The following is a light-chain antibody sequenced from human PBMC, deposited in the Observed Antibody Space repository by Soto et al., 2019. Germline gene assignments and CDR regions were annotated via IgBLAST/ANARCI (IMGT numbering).Light chain of an antibody. CDR2: DAS. V-gene: IGKV1-5*01. CDR3: QQYNSYGT. Sequence: DIQMTQSPSTLSASVGDRVTITCRASQSIDSSLAWYQQKPRKGPKLLIYDASTLESGVPSRFSGSGLGTEFALTISSLQPDDFATSYCQQYNSYGTFGQGTKLEI. J-gene: IGKJ2*01. CDR1: QSIDSS.